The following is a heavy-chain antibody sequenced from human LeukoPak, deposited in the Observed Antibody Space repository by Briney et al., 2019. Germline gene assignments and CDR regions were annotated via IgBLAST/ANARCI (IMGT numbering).Heavy chain of an antibody. J-gene: IGHJ4*02. D-gene: IGHD1-14*01. CDR1: GGSISSYY. V-gene: IGHV4-4*07. CDR2: IYTSGST. CDR3: AKDMKPDGLWDADY. Sequence: SETLSLTCTVSGGSISSYYWSWIRQPAGKGLEWIGRIYTSGSTNYNPSLKSRVTMSVDTYKNQFSLKLSSVTAADTAVYYCAKDMKPDGLWDADYWGQGTLVTVSS.